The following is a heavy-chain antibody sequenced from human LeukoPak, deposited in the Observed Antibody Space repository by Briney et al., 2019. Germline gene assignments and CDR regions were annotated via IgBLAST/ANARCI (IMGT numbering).Heavy chain of an antibody. Sequence: ASVKVSCKASGGSFSNYAINWVRQAPGQGLEWMGGIIPIFGTPNYVQKFQGRVTITADESTSTAYMELSSLRSEDTAVYYCARASSDDTAMATPFAYWGQGTLVTVSS. J-gene: IGHJ4*02. CDR2: IIPIFGTP. D-gene: IGHD5-18*01. CDR1: GGSFSNYA. CDR3: ARASSDDTAMATPFAY. V-gene: IGHV1-69*01.